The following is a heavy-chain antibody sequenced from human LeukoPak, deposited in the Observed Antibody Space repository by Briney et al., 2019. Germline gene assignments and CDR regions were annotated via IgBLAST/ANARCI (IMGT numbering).Heavy chain of an antibody. D-gene: IGHD3-10*01. CDR2: ISGSGEKT. CDR1: GLTLSTYA. J-gene: IGHJ4*02. V-gene: IGHV3-23*01. CDR3: VKGAYYGSGSPRGKFDY. Sequence: GGSLRLSCAASGLTLSTYAMSWVRQAPGKGLEWVSSISGSGEKTYYADSVKGRFTISRDNSKNTLYLQMNSLRAEDTAVYYCVKGAYYGSGSPRGKFDYWGQGTLVTVSS.